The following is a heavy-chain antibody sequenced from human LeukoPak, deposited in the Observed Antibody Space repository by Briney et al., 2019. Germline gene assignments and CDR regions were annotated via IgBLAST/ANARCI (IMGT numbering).Heavy chain of an antibody. D-gene: IGHD1-26*01. J-gene: IGHJ4*02. CDR1: GFTFSNYA. V-gene: IGHV3-30-3*01. CDR2: VSYDGSNK. Sequence: GRSLRLSCAASGFTFSNYAMHWVRQAPGKGLEWVALVSYDGSNKYYADSVKGRFTISRDNSKNTLYLQMNSLRAEDAAVYYCATIGDRRSGELYRIDYWGQGTLVTVSS. CDR3: ATIGDRRSGELYRIDY.